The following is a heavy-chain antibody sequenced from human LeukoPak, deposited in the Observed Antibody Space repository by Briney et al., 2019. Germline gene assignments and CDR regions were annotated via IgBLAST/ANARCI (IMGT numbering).Heavy chain of an antibody. V-gene: IGHV1-2*02. Sequence: AASVKVSSRTSGYTFAAYYIHWVRQAPGQGLEWMGWVNPNGGGTNYAQKFKDRLTMTRDTSISTAYMELSSLESDDTAVYFCAREGVGGAYAMDVWGQGTTVTVSS. D-gene: IGHD2-21*01. J-gene: IGHJ6*02. CDR1: GYTFAAYY. CDR3: AREGVGGAYAMDV. CDR2: VNPNGGGT.